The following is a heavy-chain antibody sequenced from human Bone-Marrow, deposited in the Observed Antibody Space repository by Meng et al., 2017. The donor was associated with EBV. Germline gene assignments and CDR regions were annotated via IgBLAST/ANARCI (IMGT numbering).Heavy chain of an antibody. CDR3: ATRGGYYDILTGYYKEYYFDY. CDR1: GFTFSSYA. Sequence: EVQLVVSGGGLVQLXGSLRLSCAASGFTFSSYAMSWVRQAPGKGLEWVSAISGSGGSTYYADSVKGRFTISRDNSKNTLYLQMNSLRAEDTAVYYCATRGGYYDILTGYYKEYYFDYWDQGTLVTVAS. V-gene: IGHV3-23*04. D-gene: IGHD3-9*01. J-gene: IGHJ4*02. CDR2: ISGSGGST.